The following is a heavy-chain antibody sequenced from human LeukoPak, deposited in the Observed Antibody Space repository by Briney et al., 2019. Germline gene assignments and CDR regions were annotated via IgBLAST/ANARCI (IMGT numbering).Heavy chain of an antibody. CDR2: ISWNSGSI. CDR1: GFTFDDYA. Sequence: PGRSLRLSCAVSGFTFDDYAMHWVRQAPGKGLEWVSGISWNSGSIVYADSVKGRFTISRDNAKKSLYLQMNSLRAEDTAWYYCAKGVRITMVRGAFDIWGQGTMVIVSS. V-gene: IGHV3-9*01. J-gene: IGHJ3*02. CDR3: AKGVRITMVRGAFDI. D-gene: IGHD3-10*01.